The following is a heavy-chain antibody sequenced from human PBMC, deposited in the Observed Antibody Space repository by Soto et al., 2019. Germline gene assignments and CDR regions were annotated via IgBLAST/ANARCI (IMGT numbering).Heavy chain of an antibody. V-gene: IGHV3-23*01. Sequence: PGGSLRLSCAASGFTFSTYAMSWVRQAPGKGLEWVSAISGSGGSTDYAYPVKGRFTISRDNSKNTQYLQMNTMRAEDTAVHSCARGMGYCSSTSCYIWFDYWGQGTLVTVSS. J-gene: IGHJ4*02. CDR3: ARGMGYCSSTSCYIWFDY. D-gene: IGHD2-2*02. CDR1: GFTFSTYA. CDR2: ISGSGGST.